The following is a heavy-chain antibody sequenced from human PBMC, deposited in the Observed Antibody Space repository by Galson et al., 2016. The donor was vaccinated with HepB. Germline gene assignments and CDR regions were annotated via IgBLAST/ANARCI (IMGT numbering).Heavy chain of an antibody. CDR1: GYTFSTYD. CDR3: ARLMTAARVGGNNYYYGMDV. V-gene: IGHV1-18*04. CDR2: ISVKSGAT. Sequence: SCKASGYTFSTYDISWVRQAPGQGLEWLGWISVKSGATNYAQKVQGRVTMTTHTSSGTAYMELRSLRSDDTAVYYCARLMTAARVGGNNYYYGMDVWGQGTTVTVS. D-gene: IGHD2-21*02. J-gene: IGHJ6*02.